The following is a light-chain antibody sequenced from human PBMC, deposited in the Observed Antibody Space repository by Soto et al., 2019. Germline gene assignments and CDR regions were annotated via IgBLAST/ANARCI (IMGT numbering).Light chain of an antibody. J-gene: IGKJ1*01. CDR1: QSLTIW. Sequence: DILMTQSPSTLSVSVGDRVTITCRASQSLTIWLAWYQQKPGQAPTLLIYKTSSIESGVPSRFSGSGSGTEFTLTISRLQPDDFAAYYCQHCTDYSVTFGQGTKVEVK. CDR3: QHCTDYSVT. CDR2: KTS. V-gene: IGKV1-5*03.